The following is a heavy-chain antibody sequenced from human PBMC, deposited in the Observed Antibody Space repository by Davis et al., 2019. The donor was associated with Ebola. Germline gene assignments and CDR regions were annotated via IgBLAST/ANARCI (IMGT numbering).Heavy chain of an antibody. J-gene: IGHJ4*02. Sequence: ASVKVSCKASGYSFTTYYMHWVRQAPGQGLEWMGLINPNGGSTSYAQKFQGRVTMTRDTSTSTVYMELSSLKSEDTAVFYCARPALPIEYYYDSSGYYSFDYWGQGTLVTVSS. D-gene: IGHD3-22*01. CDR1: GYSFTTYY. V-gene: IGHV1-46*01. CDR2: INPNGGST. CDR3: ARPALPIEYYYDSSGYYSFDY.